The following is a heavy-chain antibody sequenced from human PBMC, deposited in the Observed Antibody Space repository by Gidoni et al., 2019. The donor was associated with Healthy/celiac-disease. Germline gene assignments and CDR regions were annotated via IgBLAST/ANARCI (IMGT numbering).Heavy chain of an antibody. CDR3: AHRSGLGYCSSTSCYYFDY. V-gene: IGHV2-5*02. D-gene: IGHD2-2*01. Sequence: QITLKESGPTLVKPTQTLTLTCTFSGFSLSTSGVGVGWIRQPPGKALEWLALIYWDDDKRYSPSLKSRLTITKDTSKNQVVLTMTNMDPVDTATYYCAHRSGLGYCSSTSCYYFDYWGQGTLVTVSS. CDR2: IYWDDDK. CDR1: GFSLSTSGVG. J-gene: IGHJ4*02.